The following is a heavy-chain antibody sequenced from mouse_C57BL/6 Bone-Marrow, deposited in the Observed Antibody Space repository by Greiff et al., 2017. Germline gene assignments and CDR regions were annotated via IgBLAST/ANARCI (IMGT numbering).Heavy chain of an antibody. Sequence: VKLVESGPGLVAPSQSLSITCTVSGFSLTSYGVHWVRQPPGKGLEWLVVIWSDGSTTYNSALKSRLSISKDNSKSQVFLKMNSLQTYDTAMYYCARQGEGYYYAMDYWGQGTSVTVSS. CDR1: GFSLTSYG. CDR3: ARQGEGYYYAMDY. V-gene: IGHV2-6-1*01. CDR2: IWSDGST. J-gene: IGHJ4*01.